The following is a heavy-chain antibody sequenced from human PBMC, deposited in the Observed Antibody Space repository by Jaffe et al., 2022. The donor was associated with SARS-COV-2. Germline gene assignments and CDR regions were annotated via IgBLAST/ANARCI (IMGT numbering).Heavy chain of an antibody. Sequence: EVQLVESGGVVVQPGGSLRLSCAASGFTFDDYTMHWVRQAPGKGLEWVSLISWDGGSTYYADSVKGRFTISRDNSKNSLYLQMNSLRTEDTALYYCAKDREGSFDPWGQGTLVTVSS. CDR1: GFTFDDYT. J-gene: IGHJ5*02. V-gene: IGHV3-43*01. D-gene: IGHD1-26*01. CDR3: AKDREGSFDP. CDR2: ISWDGGST.